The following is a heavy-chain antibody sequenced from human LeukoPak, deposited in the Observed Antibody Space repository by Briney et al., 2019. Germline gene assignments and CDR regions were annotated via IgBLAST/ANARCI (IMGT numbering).Heavy chain of an antibody. CDR3: THPAYYYNVDV. Sequence: GGSLKLSCSASGLTFCVSAIHWVRQASGKGLEWVGRIKTKADNYATAYAASVKGRFTISRDDSTNTAYLQMNSLKTEDTAVYYCTHPAYYYNVDVWGKGTTVTVSS. V-gene: IGHV3-73*01. J-gene: IGHJ6*04. D-gene: IGHD6-25*01. CDR2: IKTKADNYAT. CDR1: GLTFCVSA.